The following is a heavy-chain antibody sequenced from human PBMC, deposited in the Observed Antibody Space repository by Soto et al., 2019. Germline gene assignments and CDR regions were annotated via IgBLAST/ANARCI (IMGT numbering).Heavy chain of an antibody. CDR2: INTAGTTT. Sequence: ELQLVESGGGLVQPGGSLRLSCVASGFSFSTYWMHWVRQAPGKGLVWVSRINTAGTTTPYADSVTGRFTISRDNAKNTLYLQMNGLRAEDTAVYYGARGGGDYGDYLDYWGQGALVTVSS. J-gene: IGHJ4*02. D-gene: IGHD4-17*01. CDR3: ARGGGDYGDYLDY. V-gene: IGHV3-74*01. CDR1: GFSFSTYW.